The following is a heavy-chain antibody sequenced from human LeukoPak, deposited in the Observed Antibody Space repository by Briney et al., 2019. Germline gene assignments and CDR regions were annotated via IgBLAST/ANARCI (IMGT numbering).Heavy chain of an antibody. CDR3: AGDYSSSWYYYYYGMDV. D-gene: IGHD6-13*01. CDR1: GGSISSGGYY. J-gene: IGHJ6*02. V-gene: IGHV4-31*03. Sequence: SETLSLTCTVSGGSISSGGYYWSWICQHPGKGLEWIGYIYYSGSTYYNPSLKSRVTISVDTSKNQFSLKLSSVTAADTAVYYCAGDYSSSWYYYYYGMDVWGQGTTVTVSS. CDR2: IYYSGST.